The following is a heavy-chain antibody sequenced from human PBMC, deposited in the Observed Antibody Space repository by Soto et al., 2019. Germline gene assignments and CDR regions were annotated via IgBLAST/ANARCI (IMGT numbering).Heavy chain of an antibody. CDR2: INPSGGST. Sequence: QVQLVQSGAEVKKPGASVKVSCKASGYIFTNHYIHWVRQAPGQGLEWMGIINPSGGSTNYLQKFQGRITMTRDTSTSTVYMELSSLRSEDTAVYFCARADYYXXXGFYYDCWGQGTLVTVSS. D-gene: IGHD3-22*01. J-gene: IGHJ4*02. CDR1: GYIFTNHY. CDR3: ARADYYXXXGFYYDC. V-gene: IGHV1-46*01.